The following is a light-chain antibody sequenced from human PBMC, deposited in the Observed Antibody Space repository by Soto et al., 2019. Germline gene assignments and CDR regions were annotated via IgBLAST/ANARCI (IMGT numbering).Light chain of an antibody. CDR1: SSNIGNNA. J-gene: IGLJ1*01. V-gene: IGLV1-36*01. Sequence: QSVLTQPPSVSEAPRQRVTISCSGSSSNIGNNAVSWYQHLPGQAPKLLIYQDDLLPSGVPDRFSGSKSGTSASLAISGLRSEDEADYYCSSYTSSSSYVFGSGTKLTVL. CDR2: QDD. CDR3: SSYTSSSSYV.